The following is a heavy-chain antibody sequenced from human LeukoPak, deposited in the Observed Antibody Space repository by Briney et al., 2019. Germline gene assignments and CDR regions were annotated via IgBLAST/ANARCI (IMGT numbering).Heavy chain of an antibody. J-gene: IGHJ4*02. V-gene: IGHV4-39*02. CDR1: GGSISSSSYY. CDR2: IYYSGST. D-gene: IGHD3-22*01. CDR3: AKDWSRGLLHYYDSSGYGYFDY. Sequence: PSETLSLTCTVSGGSISSSSYYWGWIRQPPGRGLEWIGNIYYSGSTYYNPSLKSRVTISVDTSKNHFSLKLSSVTAADTAVYYCAKDWSRGLLHYYDSSGYGYFDYWGQGTLVTVSS.